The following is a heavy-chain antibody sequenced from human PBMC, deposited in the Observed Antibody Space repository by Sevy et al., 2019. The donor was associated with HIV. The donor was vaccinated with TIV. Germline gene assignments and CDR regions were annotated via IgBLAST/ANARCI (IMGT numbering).Heavy chain of an antibody. CDR2: IYYNGHI. CDR1: GGSITSLY. D-gene: IGHD1-26*01. CDR3: AGENAWGRGYS. J-gene: IGHJ4*02. Sequence: TLSLTCTVSGGSITSLYWNWIRQPPGKGLEWIANIYYNGHINYNPSLKSRVTLSLDMSKNQFSLRLSSVTAADTAMYYCAGENAWGRGYSWGQGTLVTVSS. V-gene: IGHV4-59*08.